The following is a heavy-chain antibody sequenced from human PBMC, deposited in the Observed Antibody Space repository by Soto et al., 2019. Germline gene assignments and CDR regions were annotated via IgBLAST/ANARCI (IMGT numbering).Heavy chain of an antibody. V-gene: IGHV1-18*01. CDR2: ISAYNGNT. Sequence: ASVKVSCKASGYTFTSYGISWVRQAPGQGLEWMGWISAYNGNTNYAQKLQGRVTMTTDTSTSTAYMELRSLRSDDTAVYYCARETPYSSGWFPFDYWGQGTLVTVSS. J-gene: IGHJ4*02. CDR3: ARETPYSSGWFPFDY. CDR1: GYTFTSYG. D-gene: IGHD6-19*01.